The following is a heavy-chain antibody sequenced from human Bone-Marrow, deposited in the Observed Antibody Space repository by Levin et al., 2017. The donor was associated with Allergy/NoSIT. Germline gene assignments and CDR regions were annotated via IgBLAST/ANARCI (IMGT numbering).Heavy chain of an antibody. Sequence: ASVKVSCKASGYTFTGYYMHWVRQAPGQGLEWMGRINPNSGGTNYAQKFQGRVTMTRDTSISTAYMELSRLRSDDTAVYYCARDPRIKPDYSNQQNEYLYYYYYYMDVWGKGTTVTVSS. V-gene: IGHV1-2*06. CDR3: ARDPRIKPDYSNQQNEYLYYYYYYMDV. CDR2: INPNSGGT. J-gene: IGHJ6*03. D-gene: IGHD4-11*01. CDR1: GYTFTGYY.